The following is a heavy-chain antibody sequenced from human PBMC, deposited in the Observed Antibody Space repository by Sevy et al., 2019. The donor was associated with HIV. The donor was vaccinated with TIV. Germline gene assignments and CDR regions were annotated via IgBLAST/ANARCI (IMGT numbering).Heavy chain of an antibody. J-gene: IGHJ4*02. CDR3: ARDSDVEGFDY. CDR2: IYYSGST. Sequence: SETLSLTCTVSGGSISSYYWSWIRQPPGKGLEWIGYIYYSGSTNYNASLKSRVTISVDTSKNKFSLKLSSVTAADMAVYYCARDSDVEGFDYWGQGTLVTVSS. CDR1: GGSISSYY. V-gene: IGHV4-59*01. D-gene: IGHD3-3*01.